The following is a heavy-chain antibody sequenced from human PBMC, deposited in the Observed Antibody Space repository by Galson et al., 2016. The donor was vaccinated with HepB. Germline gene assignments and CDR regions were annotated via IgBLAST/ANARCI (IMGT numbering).Heavy chain of an antibody. J-gene: IGHJ2*01. CDR2: ISYDGSSK. Sequence: SLRLSCAASGFTFGSYAMHWVRQAPGKGLEWVAVISYDGSSKYYADSVKGRFTISRDNSKNTLYVQMNSLNSEDTAVYYCARVSVVRRYFDLWGRGTLVTVSS. CDR1: GFTFGSYA. V-gene: IGHV3-30*04. CDR3: ARVSVVRRYFDL. D-gene: IGHD3-22*01.